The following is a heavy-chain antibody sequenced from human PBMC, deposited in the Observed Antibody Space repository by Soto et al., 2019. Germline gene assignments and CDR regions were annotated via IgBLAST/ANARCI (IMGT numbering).Heavy chain of an antibody. Sequence: EVQLVESGGGLVQPGGSLRLSCAASGFTFSSYWMHWVRQAPGKGLVWVSRINSDGSSTSYADSVKGQFTISRDNAKKTLYLQMNSVRAEDTAVYYCARVYCSGGGCYHLDYGGQGTLVTVSS. CDR3: ARVYCSGGGCYHLDY. CDR1: GFTFSSYW. V-gene: IGHV3-74*01. D-gene: IGHD2-15*01. CDR2: INSDGSST. J-gene: IGHJ4*02.